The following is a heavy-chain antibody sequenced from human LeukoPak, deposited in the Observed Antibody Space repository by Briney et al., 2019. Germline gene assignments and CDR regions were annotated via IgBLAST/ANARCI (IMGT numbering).Heavy chain of an antibody. D-gene: IGHD5-18*01. Sequence: PSETLSLTCTVSGGSMTTHHWNWIRQTPGKGLEWIGYVFDSWRTKENPSLKSRVTLSADTSKNQLPLRLSSVTAADTAVYYCTTIKRGNIFGYFDFWGQGILVTVSS. CDR3: TTIKRGNIFGYFDF. CDR2: VFDSWRT. J-gene: IGHJ4*02. CDR1: GGSMTTHH. V-gene: IGHV4-59*11.